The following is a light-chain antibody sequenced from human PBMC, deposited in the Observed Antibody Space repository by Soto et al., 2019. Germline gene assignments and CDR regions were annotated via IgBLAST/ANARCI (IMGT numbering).Light chain of an antibody. CDR2: GAS. V-gene: IGKV3-15*01. J-gene: IGKJ2*01. CDR3: QQGHNWPLT. Sequence: ELVMAQSPATLSLSPGERAALSCRASQSINSELAWYQQKPGQPPRLLIYGASTRATGVPARFTGSESGSEFTLTISGLQSEDFAVYYCQQGHNWPLTFGQGTRLEI. CDR1: QSINSE.